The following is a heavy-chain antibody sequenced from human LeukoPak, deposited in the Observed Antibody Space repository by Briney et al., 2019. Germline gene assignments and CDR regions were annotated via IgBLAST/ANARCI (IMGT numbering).Heavy chain of an antibody. CDR1: GLTFDEYA. CDR2: ISWNRGSI. J-gene: IGHJ3*02. D-gene: IGHD1-26*01. CDR3: AKDLKPIGSAFDI. Sequence: PGGSLRLSCAASGLTFDEYAMHRVRQAPGQGLEGVSGISWNRGSIGYAVSVKGRFTISRDNAKNSLYLQMSSLRAEDTALYYCAKDLKPIGSAFDIWGQETMVTVSS. V-gene: IGHV3-9*01.